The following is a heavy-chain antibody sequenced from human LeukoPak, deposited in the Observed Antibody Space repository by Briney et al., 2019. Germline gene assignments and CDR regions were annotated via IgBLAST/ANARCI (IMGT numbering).Heavy chain of an antibody. J-gene: IGHJ4*02. CDR1: GFVFNEYG. CDR3: AREGAVPSNKIHFDY. CDR2: IWYDGSHK. D-gene: IGHD1/OR15-1a*01. Sequence: GGSLRLSCAAAGFVFNEYGMHWVRQAPGKGLEWVAVIWYDGSHKYHADSVKGRFTISRDNSKNTLYLQMNSLRAEDTAVYYWAREGAVPSNKIHFDYGAQEPLVPVS. V-gene: IGHV3-33*01.